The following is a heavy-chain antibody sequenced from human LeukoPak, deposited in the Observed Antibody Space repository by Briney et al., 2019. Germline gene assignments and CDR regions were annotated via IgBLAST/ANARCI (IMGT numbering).Heavy chain of an antibody. CDR1: GHTFTAYY. J-gene: IGHJ4*02. D-gene: IGHD5-18*01. V-gene: IGHV1-2*02. CDR2: INPNSGGT. CDR3: ARAGAGAMVDY. Sequence: ASVKVSCKASGHTFTAYYMFWVRQAPGQGLEWMGWINPNSGGTNYAQKFQGRVTMTRDTSISTAYMELSRLRSDDTAVYYCARAGAGAMVDYWGQGTLVTVSS.